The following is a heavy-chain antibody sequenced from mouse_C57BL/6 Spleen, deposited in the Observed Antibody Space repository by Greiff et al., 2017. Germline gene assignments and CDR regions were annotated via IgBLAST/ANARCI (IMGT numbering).Heavy chain of an antibody. Sequence: VQLEESGAELVKPGASVKISCKASGYAFSSYCMNWVKQRPGKGLEWIGQIYPGDGDANYNGKFKGKATLTAAKSSSTAYMTLSSLTSEESEVYFCESRGGLDCGGANYFDYWGQGTTLTVSS. CDR2: IYPGDGDA. V-gene: IGHV1-80*01. CDR1: GYAFSSYC. CDR3: ESRGGLDCGGANYFDY. J-gene: IGHJ2*01. D-gene: IGHD4-1*01.